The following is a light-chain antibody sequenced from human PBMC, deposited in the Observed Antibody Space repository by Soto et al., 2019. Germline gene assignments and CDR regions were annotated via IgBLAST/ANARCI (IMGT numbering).Light chain of an antibody. V-gene: IGKV1-5*01. J-gene: IGKJ1*01. CDR1: QTISSW. CDR2: DAS. Sequence: IHITQPPITLSASLLCIFTTTFLASQTISSWLAWYQQKPGKAPKLLIYDASNLQSGIPSRFSGSGSGTEFTLTISSLQFDDSAVYYCQQYNNWWTFGQGTKVDIK. CDR3: QQYNNWWT.